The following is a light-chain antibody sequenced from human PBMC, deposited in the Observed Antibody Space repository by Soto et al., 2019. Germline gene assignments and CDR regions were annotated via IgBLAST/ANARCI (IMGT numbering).Light chain of an antibody. V-gene: IGKV3-15*01. CDR2: GAS. Sequence: EIVMTQSPATLSVSPGERVTLSCRASQSVNSNVAWHQQKPGQAPRILIYGASTRVTGIPARFSGSGSGTEFTLTITSLQSEDFAVYYCQHYNKWPLTFGGGTKVEIK. CDR3: QHYNKWPLT. CDR1: QSVNSN. J-gene: IGKJ4*01.